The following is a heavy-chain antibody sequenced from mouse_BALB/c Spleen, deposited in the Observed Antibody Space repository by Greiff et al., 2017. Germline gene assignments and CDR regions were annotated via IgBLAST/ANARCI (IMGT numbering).Heavy chain of an antibody. CDR3: ASSSYGYFDY. V-gene: IGHV7-3*02. D-gene: IGHD1-1*01. CDR2: IRNKANGYTT. J-gene: IGHJ2*01. CDR1: GFTFTDYY. Sequence: DVKLVESGGGLVQPGGSLRLSCATSGFTFTDYYMSWVRQPPGKALEWLGFIRNKANGYTTEYSASVKGRFTISRDNSQSILYLQMNTLRAEDSATYYCASSSYGYFDYWGQGTTLTVSS.